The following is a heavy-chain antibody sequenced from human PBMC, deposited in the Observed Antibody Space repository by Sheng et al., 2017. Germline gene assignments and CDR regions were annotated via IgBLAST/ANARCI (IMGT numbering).Heavy chain of an antibody. J-gene: IGHJ2*01. CDR1: GGTFSSYA. CDR2: IIPILGIA. CDR3: ASTYYYDSSGPGWYFDL. V-gene: IGHV1-69*04. D-gene: IGHD3-22*01. Sequence: QVQLVQSGAEVKKPGSSVKVSCKASGGTFSSYAISWVRQAPGQGLEWMGGIIPILGIANYAQKFQGRVTITADKSTSTAYMELSSLRSEDTAVYYCASTYYYDSSGPGWYFDLWGRGTLVTVSS.